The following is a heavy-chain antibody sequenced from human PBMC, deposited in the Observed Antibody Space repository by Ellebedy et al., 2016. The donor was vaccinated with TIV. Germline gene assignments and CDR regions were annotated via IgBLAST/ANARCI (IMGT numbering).Heavy chain of an antibody. D-gene: IGHD1-26*01. CDR3: ATYSGAYAAFVDY. CDR2: INPGNGDT. CDR1: GYTFTXWP. J-gene: IGHJ4*02. Sequence: AASVKVSCKASGYTFTXWPIXXVRQAPGQRLXWMGWINPGNGDTKFSQMFQGRLTITTDTSATTAHLELRSLTSEDTAVYFCATYSGAYAAFVDYWGQGTLVTVSS. V-gene: IGHV1-3*01.